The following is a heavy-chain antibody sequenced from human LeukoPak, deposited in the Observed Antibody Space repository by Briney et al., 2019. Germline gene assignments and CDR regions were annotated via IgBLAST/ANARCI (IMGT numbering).Heavy chain of an antibody. CDR2: ITSGDST. Sequence: GGSLRLSWAASGFTFSSYGMNWVRQAPGKGPEWVSGITSGDSTYYADSVKGRFTISRDNSKNTLFLQMNSLRAEDTAVYYCARRSLDGHWGQGTLVTVSS. J-gene: IGHJ4*02. CDR1: GFTFSSYG. CDR3: ARRSLDGH. V-gene: IGHV3-23*01. D-gene: IGHD3/OR15-3a*01.